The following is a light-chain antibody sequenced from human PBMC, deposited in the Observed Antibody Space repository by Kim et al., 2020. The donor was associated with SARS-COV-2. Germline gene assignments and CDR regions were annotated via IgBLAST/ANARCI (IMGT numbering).Light chain of an antibody. CDR3: NSRDSSGNHQV. J-gene: IGLJ3*02. V-gene: IGLV3-19*01. CDR1: SLRTYY. Sequence: SSELTQDPTLYVELAQTVRITCQGDSLRTYYASWYQQKPGQAPVLVIYGKNNRPSGIPDRFSGSSSGNTASLTITGAPAEDEADYYCNSRDSSGNHQVFGGGTHLTVL. CDR2: GKN.